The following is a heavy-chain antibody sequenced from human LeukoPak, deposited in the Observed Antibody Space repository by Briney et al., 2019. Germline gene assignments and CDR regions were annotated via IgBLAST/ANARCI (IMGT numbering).Heavy chain of an antibody. J-gene: IGHJ4*02. Sequence: GGSLRLSCAASGFTFSSYSMNWVRQAPGKGLEWVSSISSSSSYIYYADSVKGRFTISRDNAKNSLYLQMNSLRAEDAAVYYCATPGYCSGGSCYWGQGTLVTVSS. CDR2: ISSSSSYI. CDR3: ATPGYCSGGSCY. D-gene: IGHD2-15*01. V-gene: IGHV3-21*01. CDR1: GFTFSSYS.